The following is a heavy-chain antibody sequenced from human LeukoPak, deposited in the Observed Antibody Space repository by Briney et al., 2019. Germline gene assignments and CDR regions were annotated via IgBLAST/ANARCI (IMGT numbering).Heavy chain of an antibody. Sequence: ASVKVSCKASGYTFTDYYMHWVRQAPGQGLEWMGWINPNSGGTTYAQRLQGRVTMTRDTSISTAYMELSSLISDDTAVYYCARMATATDYWGQGTLVTVSS. CDR1: GYTFTDYY. CDR2: INPNSGGT. V-gene: IGHV1-2*02. J-gene: IGHJ4*02. D-gene: IGHD5-24*01. CDR3: ARMATATDY.